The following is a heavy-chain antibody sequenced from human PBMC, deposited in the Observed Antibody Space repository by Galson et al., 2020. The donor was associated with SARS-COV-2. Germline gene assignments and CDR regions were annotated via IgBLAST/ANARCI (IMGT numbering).Heavy chain of an antibody. CDR1: GFTFTSYA. J-gene: IGHJ5*02. CDR3: ARDSGSYLDL. V-gene: IGHV3-30-3*01. Sequence: TGGSLRLSCAASGFTFTSYAMHWVRQAPGTGLEWVAVISYDGSNKYYADSVKGRFTISRDNSKNTLYLQMNSLRAEDTAVYYCARDSGSYLDLWGQGTLVTVSS. CDR2: ISYDGSNK. D-gene: IGHD1-26*01.